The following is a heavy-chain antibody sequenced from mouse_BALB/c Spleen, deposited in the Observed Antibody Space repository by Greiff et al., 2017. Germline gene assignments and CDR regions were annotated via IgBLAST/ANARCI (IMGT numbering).Heavy chain of an antibody. Sequence: EVMLVESGGGLVQPGGSRKLSCAASGFTFSSFGMHWVRQAPEKGLEWVAYISSGSSTIYYADTVKGRFTISRDNPKNTLFLQMTSLRSEDTAMYYCARSDPGAMDYWGQGTSVTVSS. CDR2: ISSGSSTI. V-gene: IGHV5-17*02. CDR1: GFTFSSFG. CDR3: ARSDPGAMDY. J-gene: IGHJ4*01.